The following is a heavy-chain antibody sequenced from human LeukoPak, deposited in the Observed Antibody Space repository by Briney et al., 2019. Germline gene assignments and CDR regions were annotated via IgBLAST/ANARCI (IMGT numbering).Heavy chain of an antibody. CDR3: ARGPPACSTNCYGYLDY. CDR1: GFTVSGNY. V-gene: IGHV3-53*01. D-gene: IGHD2-2*01. CDR2: IYSGGDT. Sequence: PGGSLRLSCAASGFTVSGNYMSWVRQAPGKGLKWISLIYSGGDTYYPDSVRGRFTISRDNSKNTLYLQMNSLRAEDTAVYYCARGPPACSTNCYGYLDYWGQGTLVTVSS. J-gene: IGHJ4*02.